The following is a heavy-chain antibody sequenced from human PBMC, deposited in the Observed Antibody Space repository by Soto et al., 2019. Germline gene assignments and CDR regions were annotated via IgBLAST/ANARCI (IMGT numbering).Heavy chain of an antibody. D-gene: IGHD6-19*01. CDR3: ARRGSSGWYVY. J-gene: IGHJ4*02. CDR2: IYYSGST. Sequence: PSETLSLTCTVSGGSISSYYWSWIRQPPGKGLEWIGYIYYSGSTNYNPSLESRVTISVDTSKNQFSLKLSSVTAADTAVYYCARRGSSGWYVYWGQGTPVTVSS. V-gene: IGHV4-59*08. CDR1: GGSISSYY.